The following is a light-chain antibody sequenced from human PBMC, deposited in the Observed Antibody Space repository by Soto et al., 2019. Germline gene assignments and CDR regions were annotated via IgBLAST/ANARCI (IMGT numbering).Light chain of an antibody. J-gene: IGKJ2*01. CDR2: GAS. CDR3: QQYGRSPMFT. V-gene: IGKV3-20*01. Sequence: EIVLTQSPGTLSLSPGERATLSCRASQSVSSNYLAWSQQKPGQAPRLLIYGASRGAAGIPDRFSGSGSGTDCTLTISRLEPEDFAVYFCQQYGRSPMFTFGQGTKLEIK. CDR1: QSVSSNY.